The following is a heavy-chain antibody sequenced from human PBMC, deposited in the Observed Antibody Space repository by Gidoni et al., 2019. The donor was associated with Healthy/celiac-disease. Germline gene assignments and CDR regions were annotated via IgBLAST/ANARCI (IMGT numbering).Heavy chain of an antibody. CDR2: ISSSSSYI. Sequence: EVQLVESGGGLVKPGGSLRLSCAASGFTFSSYSMNWVRQAPGKGLEWVSSISSSSSYIYYADSVKGRFTIARDNAKNSLYLQMNSLRAEDTAVYYCASPVRDPPGDWGQGTLVTVSS. V-gene: IGHV3-21*01. CDR3: ASPVRDPPGD. J-gene: IGHJ4*02. D-gene: IGHD1-26*01. CDR1: GFTFSSYS.